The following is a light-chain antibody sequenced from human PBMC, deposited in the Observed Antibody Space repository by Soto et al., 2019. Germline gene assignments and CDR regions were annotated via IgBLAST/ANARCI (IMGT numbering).Light chain of an antibody. J-gene: IGKJ1*01. CDR1: QSVGND. V-gene: IGKV3-15*01. CDR2: GAS. CDR3: QQYYNWPPAWT. Sequence: DIVMTQSPASLSVSPGEGVTLSCRASQSVGNDLAWYQQIAGQAPRLLIYGASTRATGVPARFSGSGSGTDFTLTISTLQAEDFAGYYCQQYYNWPPAWTFGQGTRVDIK.